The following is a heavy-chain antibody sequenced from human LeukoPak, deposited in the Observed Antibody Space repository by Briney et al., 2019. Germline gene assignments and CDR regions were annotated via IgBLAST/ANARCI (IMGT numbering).Heavy chain of an antibody. CDR3: AKGLGFCSGTDCYERHLDD. Sequence: GSLRLSCAASGITFNAYGMHWVRQAPGKGLKWVTFIRDNGSKKNYADSVRGRFSISRDISKNTLYLEMNSLRVEDTAVYYCAKGLGFCSGTDCYERHLDDWGQGTLVTVSS. CDR1: GITFNAYG. J-gene: IGHJ4*02. D-gene: IGHD2-2*01. V-gene: IGHV3-30*02. CDR2: IRDNGSKK.